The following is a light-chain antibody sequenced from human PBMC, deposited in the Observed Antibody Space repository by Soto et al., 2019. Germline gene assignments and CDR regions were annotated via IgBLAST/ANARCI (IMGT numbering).Light chain of an antibody. CDR1: QSVSGL. Sequence: DIQMTQSPSTLSASVGDTVTVTCRASQSVSGLFAWYQQKTGEAPKLLIYDASALPRGVPSRFRGSGSGTKFTFTIASMKPDDFATYYCQQYETFSGTFGPGTKVDIK. V-gene: IGKV1-5*01. CDR2: DAS. J-gene: IGKJ1*01. CDR3: QQYETFSGT.